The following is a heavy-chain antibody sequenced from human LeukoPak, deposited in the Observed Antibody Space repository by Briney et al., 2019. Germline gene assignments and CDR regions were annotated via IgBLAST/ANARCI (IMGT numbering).Heavy chain of an antibody. J-gene: IGHJ4*02. V-gene: IGHV3-53*01. CDR2: MYKSGST. CDR1: GFAVNSRY. Sequence: GGSLRLSCAASGFAVNSRYMAWVRQAPGKGLEWLSIMYKSGSTEYADSVKGRFTISRDSSRNTLHLQMTSLRGEDTAVYYCASGDRGSYYGSGDEYFDVWGQGTRVTVAS. D-gene: IGHD3-10*01. CDR3: ASGDRGSYYGSGDEYFDV.